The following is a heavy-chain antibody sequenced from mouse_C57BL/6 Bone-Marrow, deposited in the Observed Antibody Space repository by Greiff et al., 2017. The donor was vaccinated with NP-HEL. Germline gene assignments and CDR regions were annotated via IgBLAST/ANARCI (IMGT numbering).Heavy chain of an antibody. V-gene: IGHV3-8*01. J-gene: IGHJ4*01. D-gene: IGHD2-2*01. CDR2: ISYRGST. Sequence: VLLKESGPGLAKPSQTLSLTCSVTGYSITSDYWNWIRKFPGNKLEYMGYISYRGSTYYNPSHNSRIAITRDTSKNQYYLQLNSVTTEDTATYSCARSPLWLRRNYYSMDYWGQGTSVTVSS. CDR1: GYSITSDY. CDR3: ARSPLWLRRNYYSMDY.